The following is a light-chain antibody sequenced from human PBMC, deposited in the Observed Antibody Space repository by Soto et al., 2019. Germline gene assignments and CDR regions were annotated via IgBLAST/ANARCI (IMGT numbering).Light chain of an antibody. CDR2: GAS. CDR1: QSVSSN. CDR3: QQYNNWSRT. Sequence: IVMTQSPATLSVSPGERATLSCRASQSVSSNLAWYQQKPGQAPRLLIYGASTRATGIPARFSGSGSGTEFTLTISSLQSEDFAVYYCQQYNNWSRTFGQGTK. V-gene: IGKV3-15*01. J-gene: IGKJ1*01.